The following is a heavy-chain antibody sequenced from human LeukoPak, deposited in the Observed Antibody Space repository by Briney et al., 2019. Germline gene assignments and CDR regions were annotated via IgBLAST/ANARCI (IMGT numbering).Heavy chain of an antibody. CDR1: GFTLSSYE. D-gene: IGHD6-13*01. J-gene: IGHJ4*02. CDR2: ISRTGNSI. V-gene: IGHV3-48*03. CDR3: ARGPYSSNWYVDY. Sequence: GGSLRLSCAVSGFTLSSYEMNWVRLAPGKGLEWISYISRTGNSIYYADSVKGRFTISRDSAKNSLYLQMNSLRAEDTAVYYCARGPYSSNWYVDYWGQGTLVTVAS.